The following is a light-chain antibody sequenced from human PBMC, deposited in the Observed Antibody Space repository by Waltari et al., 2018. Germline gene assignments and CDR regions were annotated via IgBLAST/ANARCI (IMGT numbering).Light chain of an antibody. CDR3: QQYGSSPWT. Sequence: IVLTQSPGPLSLSPGEPATLSCRASQSVTSNYLAWYQQKPGQAPRLLISGASSRATGIPDRFSGSGSGTDFTLTISRLETEDFAVYHCQQYGSSPWTFGQGTKVEIK. J-gene: IGKJ1*01. V-gene: IGKV3-20*01. CDR2: GAS. CDR1: QSVTSNY.